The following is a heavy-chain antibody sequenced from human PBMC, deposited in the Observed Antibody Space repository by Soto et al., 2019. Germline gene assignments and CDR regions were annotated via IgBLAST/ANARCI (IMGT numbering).Heavy chain of an antibody. CDR3: GRGGVLLSCSSTGCYRVVNWFSX. J-gene: IGHJ5*02. D-gene: IGHD2-2*02. CDR2: IFYNGTT. Sequence: SDTLSLTCTVSGGSISSVDFYWSWIRKPPGKGLESIGYIFYNGTTYYNTSIKSRLTVSVDTFRNKFSLKLSSVTAEDTAVYYCGRGGVLLSCSSTGCYRVVNWFSXWGQGTLVTVSX. V-gene: IGHV4-30-4*02. CDR1: GGSISSVDFY.